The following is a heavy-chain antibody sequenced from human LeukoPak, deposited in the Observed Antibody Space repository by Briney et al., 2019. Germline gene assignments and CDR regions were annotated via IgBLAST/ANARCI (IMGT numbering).Heavy chain of an antibody. CDR1: GGSLRTYY. CDR3: ARINNSRRWLQPYYYYYYMDV. J-gene: IGHJ6*03. Sequence: SETLSLTCTVSGGSLRTYYWSWIRQPAGKGLEWIGRIYSSGSTNYNPSLKSRVTMSVDTSKNQFSLKLSSVTAADTAVYYCARINNSRRWLQPYYYYYYMDVWGKGTTVTISS. CDR2: IYSSGST. D-gene: IGHD5-24*01. V-gene: IGHV4-4*07.